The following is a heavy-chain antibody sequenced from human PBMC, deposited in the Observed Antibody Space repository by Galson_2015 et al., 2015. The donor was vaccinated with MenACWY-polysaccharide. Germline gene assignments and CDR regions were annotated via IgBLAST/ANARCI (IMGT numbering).Heavy chain of an antibody. CDR2: ISYDGSNK. CDR3: AKGGQQLTRSTYYMDV. Sequence: SLRLSCAASGFSFSTYDIHWVRQAPGKGLEWVAVISYDGSNKYYADSVKGRFTISRDNSKNTLYLQMNSLRAEDTAVYYCAKGGQQLTRSTYYMDVRGKGTTVTVSS. V-gene: IGHV3-30*18. J-gene: IGHJ6*03. D-gene: IGHD6-13*01. CDR1: GFSFSTYD.